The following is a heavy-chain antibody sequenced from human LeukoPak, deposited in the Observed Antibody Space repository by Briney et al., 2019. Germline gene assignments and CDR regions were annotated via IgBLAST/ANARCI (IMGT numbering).Heavy chain of an antibody. J-gene: IGHJ4*02. D-gene: IGHD3-10*01. CDR3: ARHESEITMVRGVTDY. CDR2: IYYSGST. V-gene: IGHV4-39*01. CDR1: GGSISSSSYY. Sequence: SETLSLTCTVSGGSISSSSYYWGWIRQPPGKGLEWIGSIYYSGSTYYNPSLKSRVTIPVDTSKNQFSLKLSSVTAADTAVYYCARHESEITMVRGVTDYWGQGTLVTVSS.